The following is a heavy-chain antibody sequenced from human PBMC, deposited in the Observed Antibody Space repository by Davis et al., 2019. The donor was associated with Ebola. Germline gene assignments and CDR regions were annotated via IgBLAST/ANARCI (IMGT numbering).Heavy chain of an antibody. D-gene: IGHD2-2*01. CDR2: ISTYSGNT. CDR1: GYTFANYE. J-gene: IGHJ4*03. CDR3: ARVSSREYCSSTSCFDF. V-gene: IGHV1-18*04. Sequence: ASVKVSCKASGYTFANYEISWVRQAPGEGLEWMGWISTYSGNTNSAQKFQGRVTMTTDTSTNTAYMDLRNLDFDDTAVYYCARVSSREYCSSTSCFDFWGQGTLVTVSS.